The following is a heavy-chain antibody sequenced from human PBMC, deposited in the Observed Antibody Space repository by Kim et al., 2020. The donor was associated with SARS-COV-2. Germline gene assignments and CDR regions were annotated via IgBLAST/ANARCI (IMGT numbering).Heavy chain of an antibody. CDR3: ARDPAQGTYPLGGYHSGMDV. J-gene: IGHJ6*02. CDR1: GYTFTTYA. Sequence: ASVKVSCKASGYTFTTYAINWVRQASGQGLEWMGWINTNTGNPTYAQGFTGRFVFSLDTSVSTAYLQISSLMAEDTALYYCARDPAQGTYPLGGYHSGMDVWGQGTTVTVSS. CDR2: INTNTGNP. V-gene: IGHV7-4-1*02. D-gene: IGHD3-16*01.